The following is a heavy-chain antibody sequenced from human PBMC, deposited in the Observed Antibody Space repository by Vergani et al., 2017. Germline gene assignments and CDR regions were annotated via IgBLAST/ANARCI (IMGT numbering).Heavy chain of an antibody. CDR2: INWNGGST. J-gene: IGHJ4*02. V-gene: IGHV3-20*04. CDR1: GFTFDDYG. CDR3: ASHPGDGDYVSFDY. Sequence: EVQLVESGGGVVRPGGSLRLSCAASGFTFDDYGMSWVRQAPGKGLEWVSGINWNGGSTGYADSVKGRFTISRDNAKKSLYLQMNSLRAEDTALYYCASHPGDGDYVSFDYWGQGTLVTVSS. D-gene: IGHD4-17*01.